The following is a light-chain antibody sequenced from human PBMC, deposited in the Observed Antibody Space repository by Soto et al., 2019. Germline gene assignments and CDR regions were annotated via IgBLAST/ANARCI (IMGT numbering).Light chain of an antibody. J-gene: IGLJ2*01. CDR2: DVS. V-gene: IGLV2-14*01. CDR3: SSYTSSSTVV. Sequence: QSALTQPASVSGSPGQSITISCTGTSSDVGGYNYVSWYQQRPGKAPKLMINDVSNRPSGVSNRFSGSKSGNTASLTISGLQAEDEADSYCSSYTSSSTVVFGGGTKLTVL. CDR1: SSDVGGYNY.